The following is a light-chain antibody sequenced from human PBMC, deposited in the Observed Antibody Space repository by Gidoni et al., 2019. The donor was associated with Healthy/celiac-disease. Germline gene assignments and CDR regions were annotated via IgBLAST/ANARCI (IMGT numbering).Light chain of an antibody. CDR2: KDS. Sequence: SYELTPPPSVSVSPGQTARITCSGDALPKQYAYWYQQKPGQAPVLVIYKDSERPSGIPERFSGSSSGTTVTLTISGVQAEDEADYYCQSADSSGTMEVFGTGTKVTVL. CDR1: ALPKQY. V-gene: IGLV3-25*03. J-gene: IGLJ1*01. CDR3: QSADSSGTMEV.